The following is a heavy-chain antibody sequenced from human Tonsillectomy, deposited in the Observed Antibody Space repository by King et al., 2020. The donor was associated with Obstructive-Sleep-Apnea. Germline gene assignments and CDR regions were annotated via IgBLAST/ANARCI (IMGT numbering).Heavy chain of an antibody. Sequence: QLQESGPGLVKPSETLSLTCTVSGGSISSYYWSWIRQPPGKGLEWIGYIYYSGSTNYNPSLKSRVTISVDTSKNQFSLKLSPVTAADTAVYYCARVGSEWELNSYYFDYWGQGTLVTVSS. CDR2: IYYSGST. V-gene: IGHV4-59*01. CDR3: ARVGSEWELNSYYFDY. CDR1: GGSISSYY. D-gene: IGHD1-26*01. J-gene: IGHJ4*02.